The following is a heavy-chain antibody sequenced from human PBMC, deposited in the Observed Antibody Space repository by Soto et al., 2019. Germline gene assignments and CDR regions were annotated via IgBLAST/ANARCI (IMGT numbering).Heavy chain of an antibody. CDR1: GDTFINNH. CDR2: ITPNNGNT. Sequence: ASVNVSCKTSGDTFINNHINWVRQASGEGLEWMGWITPNNGNTGFARKFQGRVTLTRDSSKSTAYMEINSLTSEDTAIYYCAILGGWELPTRLDYLG. D-gene: IGHD1-26*01. J-gene: IGHJ4*01. CDR3: AILGGWELPTRLDY. V-gene: IGHV1-8*02.